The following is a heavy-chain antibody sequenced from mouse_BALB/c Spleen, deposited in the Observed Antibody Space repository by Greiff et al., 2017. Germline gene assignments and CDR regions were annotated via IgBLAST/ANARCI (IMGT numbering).Heavy chain of an antibody. CDR1: GYTFTSYW. CDR2: INPSTGYT. Sequence: QVQLKQSGAELAKPGASVKMSCKASGYTFTSYWMHWVKQRPGQGLEWIGYINPSTGYTEYNQKFKDKATLTADKSSSTAYMQLSSLTSEDSAVYYCARNRNGPAWFAYWGQGTLVTVSA. CDR3: ARNRNGPAWFAY. V-gene: IGHV1-7*01. J-gene: IGHJ3*01. D-gene: IGHD2-14*01.